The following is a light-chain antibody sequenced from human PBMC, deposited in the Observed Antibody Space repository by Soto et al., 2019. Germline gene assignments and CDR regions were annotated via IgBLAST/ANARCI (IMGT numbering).Light chain of an antibody. Sequence: IQMTQSPSTLSGSVGDRVTITCRASQGISSYLAWYQQKPGKAPKLLIYAASTLQSGVPSRFSGSGSGTDFTLTISCLQSEDFATYYCQQYYSYPLLTFGGGTKVDIK. CDR1: QGISSY. CDR2: AAS. J-gene: IGKJ4*01. V-gene: IGKV1-8*01. CDR3: QQYYSYPLLT.